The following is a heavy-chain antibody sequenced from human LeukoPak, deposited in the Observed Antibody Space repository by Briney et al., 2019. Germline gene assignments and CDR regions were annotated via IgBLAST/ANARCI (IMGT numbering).Heavy chain of an antibody. V-gene: IGHV3-21*01. CDR2: ISSSSSYI. J-gene: IGHJ4*02. CDR1: GITFSSYS. Sequence: PGGSLRLSCAASGITFSSYSMNWVRQAPGKGLEWVSSISSSSSYIYYADSVKGRFTISRDNAKNSLYLQMNSLRAEDTAVYYCARDRALYSSSCLDYWGQGTLATVSS. CDR3: ARDRALYSSSCLDY. D-gene: IGHD6-13*01.